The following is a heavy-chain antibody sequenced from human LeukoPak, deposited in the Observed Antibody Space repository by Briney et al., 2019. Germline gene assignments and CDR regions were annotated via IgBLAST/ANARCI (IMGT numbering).Heavy chain of an antibody. CDR1: GFTVSSNY. CDR3: ARDSGRLAARQGAGDY. Sequence: GGSLRLSCAASGFTVSSNYMSWDRQAPGKGLEWVSVIYSGGSTYYADSVKGRFTISRDNSKNTLYPQMNSLRAEDTAVYYCARDSGRLAARQGAGDYWGQGTLVTVSS. CDR2: IYSGGST. D-gene: IGHD6-6*01. J-gene: IGHJ4*02. V-gene: IGHV3-66*01.